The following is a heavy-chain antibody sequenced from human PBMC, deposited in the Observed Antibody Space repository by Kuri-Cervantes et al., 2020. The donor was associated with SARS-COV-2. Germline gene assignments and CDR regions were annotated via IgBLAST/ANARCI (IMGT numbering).Heavy chain of an antibody. J-gene: IGHJ4*02. CDR1: GYSISSGYY. Sequence: GSLRLSCAVSGYSISSGYYWGWVRQPPGKGLEWIGSIYHSGSTYYNPPLKSRVTISVDTSKNQFSLKLSSATAADTAAYYCARRRDPDFWGQGTLVTVSS. V-gene: IGHV4-38-2*01. CDR3: ARRRDPDF. CDR2: IYHSGST.